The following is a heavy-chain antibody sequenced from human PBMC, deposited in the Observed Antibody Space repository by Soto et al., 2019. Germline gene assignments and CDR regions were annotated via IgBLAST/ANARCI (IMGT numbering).Heavy chain of an antibody. Sequence: GGSLRLSYAASGFTFNTYGMHRVRQAPGKGLEWVAVISYDGSDKFYADSVKRRFTISRDNSKNALYLQMSSLRPEDTAIYYCAKSPNFYCSSPNCYKYYFDYWGQGTLVTVPS. J-gene: IGHJ4*02. V-gene: IGHV3-30*18. D-gene: IGHD2-2*02. CDR2: ISYDGSDK. CDR1: GFTFNTYG. CDR3: AKSPNFYCSSPNCYKYYFDY.